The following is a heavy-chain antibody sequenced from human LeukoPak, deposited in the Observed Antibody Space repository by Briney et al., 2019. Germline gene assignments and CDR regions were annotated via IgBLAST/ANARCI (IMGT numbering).Heavy chain of an antibody. CDR1: GYSISSGYY. Sequence: SETLSLTCTVSGYSISSGYYWGWIRQPPGKGLEWIGSIYHSGSTYYNPSLKSRVTISVDTSMNQFSLKLSSVTAADTAVYYCARDTDYYDSSGYAVDAFDIWGQGTMVTVSS. V-gene: IGHV4-38-2*02. J-gene: IGHJ3*02. CDR2: IYHSGST. D-gene: IGHD3-22*01. CDR3: ARDTDYYDSSGYAVDAFDI.